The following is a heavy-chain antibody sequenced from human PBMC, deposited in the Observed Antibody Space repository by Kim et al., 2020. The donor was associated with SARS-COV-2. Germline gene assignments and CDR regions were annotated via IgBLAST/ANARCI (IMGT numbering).Heavy chain of an antibody. D-gene: IGHD1-26*01. J-gene: IGHJ4*02. CDR2: ST. Sequence: STYYADYVKGRFTISRDKSKSTLYLQMNSLRAEDTAVYYCARLEVGALDYWGQGTLVTVSS. V-gene: IGHV3-53*01. CDR3: ARLEVGALDY.